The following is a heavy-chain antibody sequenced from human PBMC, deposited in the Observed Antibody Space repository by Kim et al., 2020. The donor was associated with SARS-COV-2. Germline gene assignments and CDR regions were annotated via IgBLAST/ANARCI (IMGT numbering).Heavy chain of an antibody. CDR2: IIPILGIA. CDR3: ARGTYYYDSSGYKPFDY. J-gene: IGHJ4*02. D-gene: IGHD3-22*01. Sequence: ASVKVSCKASGGTFSSYAISWVRQAPGQGLEWMGRIIPILGIANYAQKFQGRATITADKSTSTAYMELSSLRSEDTAVYYCARGTYYYDSSGYKPFDYWGQGTLVTVSS. CDR1: GGTFSSYA. V-gene: IGHV1-69*04.